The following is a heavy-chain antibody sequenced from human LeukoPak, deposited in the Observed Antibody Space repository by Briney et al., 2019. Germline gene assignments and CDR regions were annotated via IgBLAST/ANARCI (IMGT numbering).Heavy chain of an antibody. D-gene: IGHD3-22*01. CDR1: GFTFRNYN. CDR2: ISTSSGFI. J-gene: IGHJ4*02. V-gene: IGHV3-21*01. Sequence: PGGSPRLSCAASGFTFRNYNLIWVRQAPGKGLEWVSSISTSSGFIYYADSVKGRFTISRDNAKNSLYLQMNSLRAEDTAVYYCARAMTDSSGYPPLYWGQGTLVTVSS. CDR3: ARAMTDSSGYPPLY.